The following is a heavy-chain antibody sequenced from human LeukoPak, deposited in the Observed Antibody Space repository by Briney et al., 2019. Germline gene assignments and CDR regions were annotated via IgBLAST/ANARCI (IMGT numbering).Heavy chain of an antibody. CDR3: AKDGTAMPYYYYMDV. J-gene: IGHJ6*03. Sequence: PGGSLRLSCAASGLTFNHCWMAWIRQAPGKGLEWVALIKPDGSEKYYVDSVKGRFTISRDNSKNTLYLQMNSLRAEDTAVYYCAKDGTAMPYYYYMDVWGKGTTVTISS. D-gene: IGHD5-18*01. CDR1: GLTFNHCW. CDR2: IKPDGSEK. V-gene: IGHV3-7*01.